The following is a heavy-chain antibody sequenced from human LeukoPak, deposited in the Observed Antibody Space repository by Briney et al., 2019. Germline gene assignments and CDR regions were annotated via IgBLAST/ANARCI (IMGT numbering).Heavy chain of an antibody. D-gene: IGHD3-9*01. Sequence: ASVKVSCKASGHTFTSYGISWVRQAPGQGLEWMGWISAYNGNTNYAQKLQGRVTITTDESTSTAYMELSSLRSEDTAVYYCAIPDILTGNDAFDIWGQGTMVTVSS. CDR2: ISAYNGNT. CDR3: AIPDILTGNDAFDI. V-gene: IGHV1-18*01. J-gene: IGHJ3*02. CDR1: GHTFTSYG.